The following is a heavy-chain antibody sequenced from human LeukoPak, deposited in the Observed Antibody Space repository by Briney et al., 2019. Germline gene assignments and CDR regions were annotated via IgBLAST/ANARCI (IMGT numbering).Heavy chain of an antibody. Sequence: PGGSLRLSCAASGLTVSSNYMSWVRQAPGKWLEWVSVIYSGGSTYYADSVKGRFTISRDNSKNTLFLQMNGLRADDTAMYYCARSNCNSCYLGVWYYFDYWGQGTLVTVSS. D-gene: IGHD1/OR15-1a*01. CDR2: IYSGGST. CDR3: ARSNCNSCYLGVWYYFDY. J-gene: IGHJ4*02. CDR1: GLTVSSNY. V-gene: IGHV3-66*01.